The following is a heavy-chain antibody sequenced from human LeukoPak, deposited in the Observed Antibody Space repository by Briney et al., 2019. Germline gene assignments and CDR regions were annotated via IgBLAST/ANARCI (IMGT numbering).Heavy chain of an antibody. Sequence: GGSLRLSCAASGFTFSNNAMSWVRQAPGKGLEWVSAISGSGDSTFNADSVKGRFTISRDNFKNTLYLQMNSLRAEDTALYYCATSTVAKYDYWGQGTLVAVSS. CDR3: ATSTVAKYDY. CDR1: GFTFSNNA. D-gene: IGHD4-11*01. J-gene: IGHJ4*02. V-gene: IGHV3-23*01. CDR2: ISGSGDST.